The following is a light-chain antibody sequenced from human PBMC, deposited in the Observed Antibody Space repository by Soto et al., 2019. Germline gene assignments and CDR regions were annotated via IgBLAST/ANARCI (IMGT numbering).Light chain of an antibody. CDR1: EDISSY. CDR2: GAS. Sequence: DIQLTQSPSFLSASVGDRVSITCRASEDISSYLAWYQRKPGKAPKVLIYGASTLQSGVPSSFSGSGSGTEFTLTISSLQPEDFASYYCQQVKRSPLTLGGGTKVEIK. CDR3: QQVKRSPLT. J-gene: IGKJ4*01. V-gene: IGKV1-9*01.